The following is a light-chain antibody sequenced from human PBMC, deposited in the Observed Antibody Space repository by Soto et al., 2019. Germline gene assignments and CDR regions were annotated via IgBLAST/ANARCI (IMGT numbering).Light chain of an antibody. CDR2: GAS. CDR3: QQYGSSPIT. CDR1: QSVSSSY. J-gene: IGKJ5*01. Sequence: EIVLTQSPGTLSLSPGERATLSCRASQSVSSSYLAWYQQKPGQAPRLLIYGASSRATGIPDRFSGSGSGTDFTLTISRLESDDFGVYYSQQYGSSPITFCQGTR. V-gene: IGKV3-20*01.